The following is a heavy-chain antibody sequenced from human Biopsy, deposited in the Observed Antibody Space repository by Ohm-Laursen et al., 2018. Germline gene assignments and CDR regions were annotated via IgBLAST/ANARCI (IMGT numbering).Heavy chain of an antibody. V-gene: IGHV3-33*04. CDR2: IWYDGTNE. CDR1: GFTFGHYA. CDR3: ARGLSSGWYGYFDV. J-gene: IGHJ2*01. D-gene: IGHD6-19*01. Sequence: SLRLSCAASGFTFGHYAMYWARQAPGKGLEWISLIWYDGTNEDYADSVKGRFTIPRDNSKNTLYLQINTLTLEDTAFYYCARGLSSGWYGYFDVWGRGTLVTVSS.